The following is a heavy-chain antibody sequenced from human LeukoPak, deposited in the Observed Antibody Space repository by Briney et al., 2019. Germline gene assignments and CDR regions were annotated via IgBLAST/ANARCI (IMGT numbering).Heavy chain of an antibody. CDR2: ISYDGSNK. CDR1: APTFSTSC. J-gene: IGHJ4*02. V-gene: IGHV3-30-3*01. D-gene: IGHD3-22*01. Sequence: GRSLRPFHPPSAPTFSTSCTHSVSQAPGNGLECVAVISYDGSNKYYADSVKARFTNTRHSSKNTLYLQMNSLRGEDTVVYYCASHYDTSGYHYFGFRGQGNRVSVS. CDR3: ASHYDTSGYHYFGF.